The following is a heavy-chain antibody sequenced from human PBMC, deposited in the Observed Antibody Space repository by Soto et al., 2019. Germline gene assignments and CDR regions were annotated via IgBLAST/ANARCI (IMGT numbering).Heavy chain of an antibody. V-gene: IGHV4-31*03. CDR2: IYYSGST. Sequence: QVQLQESGPGLVKPSQTLSLTCTVSGGSISSGGYYWSWIRQHPGKGLEWIGYIYYSGSTYYNPSLKSRVTISVDTSKNQYSLKLSSVTAADTAAYYCARDARSFKGRAVDYWGQGTLVTVSS. D-gene: IGHD6-19*01. CDR1: GGSISSGGYY. J-gene: IGHJ4*02. CDR3: ARDARSFKGRAVDY.